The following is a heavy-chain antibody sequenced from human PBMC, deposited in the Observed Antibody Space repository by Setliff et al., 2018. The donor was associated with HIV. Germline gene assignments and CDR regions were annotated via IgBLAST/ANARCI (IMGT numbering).Heavy chain of an antibody. CDR1: GFTFSSYG. CDR2: ISSDESNR. Sequence: GGSLRLSCAASGFTFSSYGMHWVRQAPGKGLEWVAVISSDESNRYIADSVKDRSTISRDNPRNTMYLQMNSLRAEDTAVYYCTFRTNWYFDLWGRGTLVTVSS. V-gene: IGHV3-33*03. J-gene: IGHJ2*01. CDR3: TFRTNWYFDL.